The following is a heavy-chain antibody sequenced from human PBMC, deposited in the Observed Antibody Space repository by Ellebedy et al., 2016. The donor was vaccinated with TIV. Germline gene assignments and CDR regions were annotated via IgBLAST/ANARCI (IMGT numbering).Heavy chain of an antibody. CDR1: GGSFNKYG. D-gene: IGHD6-25*01. CDR2: ISTYNGDT. V-gene: IGHV1-18*01. Sequence: ASVKVSXXASGGSFNKYGIGWVRQAPGQGLEWMGWISTYNGDTKYAQKFQGRVTMTRDTSISTAYMELSSLRSDDTAVYYCAKEGRRGSEPTKSFDDWGQGTLVTVSS. CDR3: AKEGRRGSEPTKSFDD. J-gene: IGHJ4*02.